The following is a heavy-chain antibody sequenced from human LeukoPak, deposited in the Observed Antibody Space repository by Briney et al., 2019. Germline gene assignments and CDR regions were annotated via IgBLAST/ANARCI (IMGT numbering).Heavy chain of an antibody. CDR1: GGSISSSSYY. V-gene: IGHV4-39*07. J-gene: IGHJ4*02. CDR3: ARASFRVRGYSYGYRGNFDY. D-gene: IGHD5-18*01. CDR2: IYYSGST. Sequence: KSSETLSLTCTVSGGSISSSSYYWGWIRQPPGKGLEWIGSIYYSGSTYYNPSLKSRVTISVDTSKNQFSLKLSSVTAADTAVYYCARASFRVRGYSYGYRGNFDYWGQGTLVTVSS.